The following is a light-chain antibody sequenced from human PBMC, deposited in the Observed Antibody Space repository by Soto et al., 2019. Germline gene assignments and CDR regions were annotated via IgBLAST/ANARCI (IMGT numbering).Light chain of an antibody. CDR2: GAS. CDR3: HQYSCAPYT. J-gene: IGKJ2*01. Sequence: EIVLTQSPGTLSLSPGETATLSCRASQAIGNIFLFWYQQKPGQAPRLLIYGASSRATGIPDRFSGSGSGTDFTLTINRLEPEDFAVYYCHQYSCAPYTFGQGTNLEIK. CDR1: QAIGNIF. V-gene: IGKV3-20*01.